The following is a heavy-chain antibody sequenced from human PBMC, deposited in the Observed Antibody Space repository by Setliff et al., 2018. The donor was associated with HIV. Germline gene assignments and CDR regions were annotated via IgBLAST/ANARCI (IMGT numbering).Heavy chain of an antibody. CDR2: IYYSGST. V-gene: IGHV4-39*02. CDR3: ARRAVAGTSFDY. D-gene: IGHD6-19*01. J-gene: IGHJ4*02. CDR1: GGSISSGGYY. Sequence: PSETLSLTCTVSGGSISSGGYYWSWIRQHPGKGLEWIGSIYYSGSTYYNPSLESRVTISVDTSKNHFSLRLSSVTAADTAVYYCARRAVAGTSFDYWGQGTQVTVSS.